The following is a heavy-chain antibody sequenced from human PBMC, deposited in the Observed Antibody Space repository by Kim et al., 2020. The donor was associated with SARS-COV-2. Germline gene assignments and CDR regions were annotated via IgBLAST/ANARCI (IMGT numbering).Heavy chain of an antibody. CDR2: INPNSGGT. CDR3: ARDGPDLPNFDY. V-gene: IGHV1-2*02. Sequence: ASVKVSCKASGYTFTGYYMHWVRQAPGQGLEWMGWINPNSGGTNYAQKFQGRVTMTRDTSIRTAYMELSRLRSDDTAVYYCARDGPDLPNFDYWGQGTLVTVSS. J-gene: IGHJ4*02. CDR1: GYTFTGYY.